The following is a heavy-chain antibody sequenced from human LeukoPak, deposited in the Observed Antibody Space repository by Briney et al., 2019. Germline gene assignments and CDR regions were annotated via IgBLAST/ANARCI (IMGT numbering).Heavy chain of an antibody. CDR2: INAGNGNT. CDR3: ARGRRLGYDSSGYYY. D-gene: IGHD3-22*01. J-gene: IGHJ4*02. Sequence: ASVKASCKASGYTFTSYAMHWVRQAPGQRLEWMGWINAGNGNTKYSQKFQGRVTITRDTSASTAYMELSSLRSEDTAVYYCARGRRLGYDSSGYYYWGQGTLVTVSS. V-gene: IGHV1-3*01. CDR1: GYTFTSYA.